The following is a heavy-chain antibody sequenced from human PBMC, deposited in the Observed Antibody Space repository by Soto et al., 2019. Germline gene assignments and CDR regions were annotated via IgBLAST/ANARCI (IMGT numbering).Heavy chain of an antibody. CDR1: GYTFTSYY. J-gene: IGHJ6*02. Sequence: ASVKVSCKASGYTFTSYYMHWVRQAPGQGLEWMGIINPSGGSTSYAQKFQGRVTMTRDTSTSTVYMELSSLRSGDTAVYYCARKLRDIYDFWSGYYGYYYYYGRDVWGQGTPVTVSS. CDR2: INPSGGST. CDR3: ARKLRDIYDFWSGYYGYYYYYGRDV. V-gene: IGHV1-46*01. D-gene: IGHD3-3*01.